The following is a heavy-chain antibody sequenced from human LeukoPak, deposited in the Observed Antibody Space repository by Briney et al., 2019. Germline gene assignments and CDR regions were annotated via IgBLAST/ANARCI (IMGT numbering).Heavy chain of an antibody. D-gene: IGHD1-26*01. CDR1: GGSFSGYY. Sequence: SETLSLTCAVYGGSFSGYYWSWIRQPPGKGLERIGEINHSGSTNYNPSRKSRVTISVDTSKNQFSLKLSSVTAADTAVYYCARGLGSGSRLIPWGQGTLVTVSS. CDR2: INHSGST. CDR3: ARGLGSGSRLIP. V-gene: IGHV4-34*01. J-gene: IGHJ5*02.